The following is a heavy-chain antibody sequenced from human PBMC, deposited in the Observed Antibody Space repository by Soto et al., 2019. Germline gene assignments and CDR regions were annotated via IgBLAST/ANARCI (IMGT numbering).Heavy chain of an antibody. CDR1: GGSFSGYY. D-gene: IGHD3-3*01. CDR2: INHSGST. CDR3: ARERNTIFGVVISLDV. Sequence: SETLSLTCAVYGGSFSGYYWSWIRQPPGKGLEWIGEINHSGSTNYNPSLKSRVTISVDTSKNQFSLKLSSVTAADTAVYYCARERNTIFGVVISLDVWGQGTTVTVSS. V-gene: IGHV4-34*01. J-gene: IGHJ6*02.